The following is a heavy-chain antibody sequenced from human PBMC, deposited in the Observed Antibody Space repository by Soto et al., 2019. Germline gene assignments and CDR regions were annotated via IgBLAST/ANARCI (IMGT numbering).Heavy chain of an antibody. V-gene: IGHV3-23*01. CDR1: GFTFSRFP. Sequence: PGGSLRLSCAASGFTFSRFPMSWVRQAPGKGLEWVSGFGGGAGRTFYADSVKGRCTISRDTSKDTLFLQLNSLTAEDTGVYYCAKGMFSSSPAAAGSFDYWGQGALVTVSS. CDR2: FGGGAGRT. J-gene: IGHJ4*02. D-gene: IGHD3-10*01. CDR3: AKGMFSSSPAAAGSFDY.